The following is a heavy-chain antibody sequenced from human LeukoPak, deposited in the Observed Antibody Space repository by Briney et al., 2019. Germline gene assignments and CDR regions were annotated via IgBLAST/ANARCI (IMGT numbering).Heavy chain of an antibody. Sequence: ASVKVSCKASGYTFTSYAMHWVRQAPGQRLEWMGWINAGNGNTKYSQKFQGRVTITRDTSASTAYMELSSLRSEDTAVYYCASPRDYVWGSYRGLESGDYYYGMDVWGQGTTVTVSS. D-gene: IGHD3-16*02. CDR1: GYTFTSYA. J-gene: IGHJ6*02. V-gene: IGHV1-3*01. CDR2: INAGNGNT. CDR3: ASPRDYVWGSYRGLESGDYYYGMDV.